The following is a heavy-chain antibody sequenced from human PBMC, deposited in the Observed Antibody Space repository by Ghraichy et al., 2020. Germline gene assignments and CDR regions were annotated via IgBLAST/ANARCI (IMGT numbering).Heavy chain of an antibody. CDR3: ARSPSTRYYGGGENREWAFNWFDH. D-gene: IGHD2-21*01. CDR1: GGSISSSSYY. V-gene: IGHV4-39*01. Sequence: SETLSLTCTVSGGSISSSSYYWGWVRQPPGKGLEWLGIIYYTGRTYYNPSLNSRVTISVDTSRNQFSLELNSVTAADTSVYYCARSPSTRYYGGGENREWAFNWFDHWGQGTLVTVSS. J-gene: IGHJ5*02. CDR2: IYYTGRT.